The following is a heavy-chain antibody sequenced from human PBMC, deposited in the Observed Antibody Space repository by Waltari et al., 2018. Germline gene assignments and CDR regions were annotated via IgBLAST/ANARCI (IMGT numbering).Heavy chain of an antibody. D-gene: IGHD3-3*01. V-gene: IGHV3-49*04. CDR2: IRSKADGGTT. CDR3: TRDSYYDFWSGYPMYYYYYMDV. Sequence: EVQLVESGGGLVQPGRSLRLSCTASGFTFGDYAMSWVRQAPGKGVERVGFIRSKADGGTTEYAASVKGRFTISRDDSKSIAYLQMNSLKTEDTAVYYCTRDSYYDFWSGYPMYYYYYMDVWGKGTTVTVSS. CDR1: GFTFGDYA. J-gene: IGHJ6*03.